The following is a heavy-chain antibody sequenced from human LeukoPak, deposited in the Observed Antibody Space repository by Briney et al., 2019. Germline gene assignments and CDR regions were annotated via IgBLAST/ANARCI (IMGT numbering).Heavy chain of an antibody. V-gene: IGHV1-69*13. CDR2: IIPIFGTA. CDR1: GGTFISYA. CDR3: AKPRRGSYYLGDAFDI. Sequence: SVNVSCKASGGTFISYAISWVRQAPGQGLEWMGGIIPIFGTANYAQKFQGRVTITADESTSTAYMELSSLRSEDTAVYYCAKPRRGSYYLGDAFDIWGQGTMVTVSS. D-gene: IGHD1-26*01. J-gene: IGHJ3*02.